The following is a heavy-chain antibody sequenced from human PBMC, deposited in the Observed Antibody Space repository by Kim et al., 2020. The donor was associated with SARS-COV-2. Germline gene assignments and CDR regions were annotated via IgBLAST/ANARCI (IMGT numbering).Heavy chain of an antibody. CDR2: IYYSGST. CDR3: ARHNYYGSGSYSLRSWFDP. J-gene: IGHJ5*02. CDR1: GGSISSYY. D-gene: IGHD3-10*01. V-gene: IGHV4-59*08. Sequence: SETLSLTCTVSGGSISSYYWSWIRQPPGKGLEWIGYIYYSGSTNYNPSLKSRVTISVDTSKNQFSLKLSSVTAADTAVYYCARHNYYGSGSYSLRSWFDPWGQGTLVTVSS.